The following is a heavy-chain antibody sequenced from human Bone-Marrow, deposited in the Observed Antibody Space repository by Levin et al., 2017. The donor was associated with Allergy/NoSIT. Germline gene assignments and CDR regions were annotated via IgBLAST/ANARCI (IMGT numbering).Heavy chain of an antibody. CDR1: GFSLSTSGVG. CDR3: AHITRHCNCGSCSSLVDY. J-gene: IGHJ4*02. D-gene: IGHD2-15*01. V-gene: IGHV2-5*02. Sequence: SGPTLVKPTQTLTLTCTFSGFSLSTSGVGVGWIRQPPGKALEWLALIYWDDDKRYSPSLKTRLTITKDTSKNQVVITMTNMEPVDTTTYYCAHITRHCNCGSCSSLVDYWGQGTLVTVSS. CDR2: IYWDDDK.